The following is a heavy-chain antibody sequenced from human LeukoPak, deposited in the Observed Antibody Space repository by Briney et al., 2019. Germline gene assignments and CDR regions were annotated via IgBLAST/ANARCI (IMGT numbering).Heavy chain of an antibody. CDR3: ARARITMIVVAFFDY. Sequence: SETLSLTCAVSGGSISSSSWWSWVRQPPGKGLEWIGEIYHSGSTNYNPSLKSRVTISVDTSKNQFSLKLSSVTAADTAVYYCARARITMIVVAFFDYWGQGTLVTVSS. V-gene: IGHV4-4*02. J-gene: IGHJ4*02. CDR1: GGSISSSSW. D-gene: IGHD3-22*01. CDR2: IYHSGST.